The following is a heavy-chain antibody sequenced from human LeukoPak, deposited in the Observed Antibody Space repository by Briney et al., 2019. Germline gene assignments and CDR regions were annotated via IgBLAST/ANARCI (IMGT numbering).Heavy chain of an antibody. J-gene: IGHJ6*03. V-gene: IGHV3-30*02. CDR1: GFTFSSYS. D-gene: IGHD6-19*01. CDR2: IGYDGSDK. CDR3: AKGHPKWRVSVVGSYNYVDV. Sequence: LSGGSLRLSCAASGFTFSSYSMNWVRQAPGKGLEWVAFIGYDGSDKYYADSVKGRFTVSRDNSKNTLYLQMNSLRAEDTAVYYCAKGHPKWRVSVVGSYNYVDVWGKGTTVTVSS.